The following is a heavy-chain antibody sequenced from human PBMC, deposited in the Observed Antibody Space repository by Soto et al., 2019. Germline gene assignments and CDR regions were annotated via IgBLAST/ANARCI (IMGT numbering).Heavy chain of an antibody. CDR2: IYYSGST. CDR1: GGSISSSNYY. CDR3: ARHLSAVDAFYI. J-gene: IGHJ3*02. V-gene: IGHV4-39*01. Sequence: SSETLSLTCTVSGGSISSSNYYWGWIRQPPGKGLEWIGSIYYSGSTYYNASLKSRVTISVDTSKNQFSLKLSSVTAADTAVYNGARHLSAVDAFYIWVQGTMVTVS.